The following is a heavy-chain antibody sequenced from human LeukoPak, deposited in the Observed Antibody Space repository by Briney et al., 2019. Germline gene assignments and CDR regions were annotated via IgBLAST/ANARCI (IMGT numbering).Heavy chain of an antibody. Sequence: ASVKVSCKASGGTFSSYAISWVRQAPGQGLEWMGGIIPIFGTANYAQKFQGRVTITADESTSTAYMELSSLRSEDTAVYYCARAGTGTHQLDYWGQGTLVTVSS. J-gene: IGHJ4*02. CDR3: ARAGTGTHQLDY. CDR1: GGTFSSYA. CDR2: IIPIFGTA. V-gene: IGHV1-69*13. D-gene: IGHD1-7*01.